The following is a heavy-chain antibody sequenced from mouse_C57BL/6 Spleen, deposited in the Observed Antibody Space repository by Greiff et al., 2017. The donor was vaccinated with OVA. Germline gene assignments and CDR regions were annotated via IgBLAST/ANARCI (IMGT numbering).Heavy chain of an antibody. CDR1: GFTFSDYG. Sequence: DVQLVESGGGLVKPGGSLKLSCAASGFTFSDYGMHWVRQAPEKGLEWVAYISSGSSTIYYADTVKGRFTISRDNAKNTLFLQMTSLRSEDTAMYYCARPGLRNAMDYWGQGTSVTVSS. CDR3: ARPGLRNAMDY. D-gene: IGHD2-4*01. J-gene: IGHJ4*01. V-gene: IGHV5-17*01. CDR2: ISSGSSTI.